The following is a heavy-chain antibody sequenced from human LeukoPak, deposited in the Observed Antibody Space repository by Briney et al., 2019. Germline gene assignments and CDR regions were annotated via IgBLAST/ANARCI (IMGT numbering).Heavy chain of an antibody. CDR2: IYYSGST. V-gene: IGHV4-59*01. J-gene: IGHJ3*02. D-gene: IGHD3-22*01. CDR3: ARSYDSSGYPIGGGDAFDI. CDR1: GGSISSYY. Sequence: PSETLSLTCTVSGGSISSYYWSWIRQSPGKGLEWIGYIYYSGSTNYNPSLKSRVTISVDTSKNQFSLKLSSVTAADTAVYYCARSYDSSGYPIGGGDAFDIWGQGTMVTVSS.